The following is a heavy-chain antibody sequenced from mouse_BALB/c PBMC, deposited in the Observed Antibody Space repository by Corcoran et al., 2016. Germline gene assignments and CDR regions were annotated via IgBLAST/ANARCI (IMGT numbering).Heavy chain of an antibody. J-gene: IGHJ3*01. CDR2: IYWDDDK. Sequence: QVTLKESGPGILQPSQTLSLTCSFSGFSLSTSGMGVSWIRQPSGKGLEWLAHIYWDDDKRYNPSLKSRLTISKDTSRNQVFLKITSVDTADTATYYCARSDGNYPSFAYWGQGTLVTVSA. D-gene: IGHD2-1*01. CDR1: GFSLSTSGMG. V-gene: IGHV8-12*01. CDR3: ARSDGNYPSFAY.